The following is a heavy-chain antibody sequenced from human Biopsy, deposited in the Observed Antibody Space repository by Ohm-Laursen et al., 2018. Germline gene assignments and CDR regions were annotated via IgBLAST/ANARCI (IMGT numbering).Heavy chain of an antibody. Sequence: SETLSLTCTVSGGSISNNNYYWGWIRQPPGKGLEWIGGIFYRGGTHYKPSLKSRVNISVDTSKNQFSLKLNSVTAADTAVYYCARDYDTSGYYYVSWGQGTLVTVSS. V-gene: IGHV4-39*01. CDR3: ARDYDTSGYYYVS. D-gene: IGHD3-22*01. CDR2: IFYRGGT. CDR1: GGSISNNNYY. J-gene: IGHJ5*02.